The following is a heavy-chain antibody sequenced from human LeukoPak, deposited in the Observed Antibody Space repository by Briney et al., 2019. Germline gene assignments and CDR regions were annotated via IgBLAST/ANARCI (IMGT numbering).Heavy chain of an antibody. CDR3: LKGSQGPIWQQLVPDH. V-gene: IGHV3-64D*06. CDR2: ISTDGRNT. J-gene: IGHJ4*02. Sequence: PGGSLRLSCLATGFALSTYAMHWVRQAPGKRLEHVSTISTDGRNTYYADSVKGRFTISRDTSKNTLYLQMSSLRGDDTAVYYCLKGSQGPIWQQLVPDHWGQGTQVTVSS. D-gene: IGHD6-13*01. CDR1: GFALSTYA.